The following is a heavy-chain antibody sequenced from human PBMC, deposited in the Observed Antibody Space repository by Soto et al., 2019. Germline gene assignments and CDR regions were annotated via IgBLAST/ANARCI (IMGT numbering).Heavy chain of an antibody. V-gene: IGHV3-11*06. CDR3: ARARNEVYSSGWYEDY. CDR2: ISSSSSYT. CDR1: GFTFSDYY. J-gene: IGHJ4*02. Sequence: PGGSLRLSFAASGFTFSDYYMSWIRQAPGKGLEWVSYISSSSSYTNYADSVKGRFTISRDNAKNSLYLQMNSLRAEDTAVYYCARARNEVYSSGWYEDYWGQGTLVTVSS. D-gene: IGHD6-19*01.